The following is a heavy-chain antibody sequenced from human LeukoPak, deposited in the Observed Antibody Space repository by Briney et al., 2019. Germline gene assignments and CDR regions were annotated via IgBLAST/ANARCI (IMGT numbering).Heavy chain of an antibody. CDR2: INHSGST. CDR3: ARGLGSGSAYAMDV. J-gene: IGHJ6*02. Sequence: SETLSLTCGVYGGSFSGYHRSWIRQPPGKGLEWIGEINHSGSTSYNPSLQSRVTLSEDTSKNQFSLKMSSVTAADTAVYYCARGLGSGSAYAMDVWGQGTTVTVSS. D-gene: IGHD3-10*01. CDR1: GGSFSGYH. V-gene: IGHV4-34*01.